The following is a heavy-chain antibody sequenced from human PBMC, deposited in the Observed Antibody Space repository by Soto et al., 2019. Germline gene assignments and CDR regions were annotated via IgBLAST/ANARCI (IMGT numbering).Heavy chain of an antibody. V-gene: IGHV3-23*01. Sequence: GGSLRLSCAASGFTFICCAMSWVRQAPGKGLEWVSAISDSGGSTYYADSVKGRFTISRDNSKNTLYLQMNSLRAENTAVYYCAKEGGYYFILPYPRRSAFGGRGTPDPVS. CDR2: ISDSGGST. CDR1: GFTFICCA. J-gene: IGHJ4*02. D-gene: IGHD3-10*01. CDR3: AKEGGYYFILPYPRRSAF.